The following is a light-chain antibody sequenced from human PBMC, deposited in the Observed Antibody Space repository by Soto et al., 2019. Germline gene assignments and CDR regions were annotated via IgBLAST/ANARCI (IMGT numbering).Light chain of an antibody. V-gene: IGKV3-15*01. CDR1: QSVSSN. J-gene: IGKJ1*01. Sequence: EIVMTQSPATLSVSPGERATLSCRASQSVSSNLAWYQQKPGQAPRLLIYGASTRATGIPARFSGSESGTEFTLTISSLQSEDFALYYCQQYNNWPRTFGQGTKVEIK. CDR3: QQYNNWPRT. CDR2: GAS.